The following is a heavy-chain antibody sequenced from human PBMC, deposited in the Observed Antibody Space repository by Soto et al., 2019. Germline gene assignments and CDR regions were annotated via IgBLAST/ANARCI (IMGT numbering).Heavy chain of an antibody. V-gene: IGHV3-30*18. CDR1: GFTFSSYG. CDR2: ISYDGSNK. CDR3: AKDHRHYSSGYYYYFDY. J-gene: IGHJ4*02. D-gene: IGHD3-22*01. Sequence: QVQLVESGGGVVQPGRSLRLSCAASGFTFSSYGMHWVRQAPGKGLEWVAVISYDGSNKYYADSVKGRFTISRDNSKNTLYLQMNSLRAEDTAVYYCAKDHRHYSSGYYYYFDYWGQGTLVTVSS.